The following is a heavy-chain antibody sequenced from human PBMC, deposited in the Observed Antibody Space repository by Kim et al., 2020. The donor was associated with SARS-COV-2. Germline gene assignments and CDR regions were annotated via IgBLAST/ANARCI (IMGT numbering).Heavy chain of an antibody. Sequence: GGSLRLSCAASGFTFSDYYMSWIRQAPGKGLEWVSYISSSGSTIYYADSVKGRFTISRDNAKNSLYLQMNSLRAEDTAVYYCAREGDSSGYLGDYYYYGMDVWGQGTTVTVSS. CDR3: AREGDSSGYLGDYYYYGMDV. CDR2: ISSSGSTI. D-gene: IGHD3-22*01. J-gene: IGHJ6*02. V-gene: IGHV3-11*01. CDR1: GFTFSDYY.